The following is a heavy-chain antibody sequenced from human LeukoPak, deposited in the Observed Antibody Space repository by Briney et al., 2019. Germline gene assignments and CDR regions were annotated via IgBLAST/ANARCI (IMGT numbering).Heavy chain of an antibody. CDR2: IYTSGGT. V-gene: IGHV4-4*07. CDR1: GGSISSYY. D-gene: IGHD6-6*01. CDR3: ARVELVHYYYYMDV. Sequence: SETLSLTCTVSGGSISSYYWSWIRQPAGKGLEWIGRIYTSGGTNYNPSLKSRVTMSVDTSKNQFSLKLSSVTAADTAVYDCARVELVHYYYYMDVWGKGTTVTVSS. J-gene: IGHJ6*03.